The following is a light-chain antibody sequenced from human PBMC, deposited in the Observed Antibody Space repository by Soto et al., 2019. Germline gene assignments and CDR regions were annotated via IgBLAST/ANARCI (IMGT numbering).Light chain of an antibody. Sequence: QSALTQPACVSGSPGQSITISCTGTSSNVGTYNLVSWYQHHPGKAPKLMIYEGSRRPSGVSYRFSGSKSGNTASLTISGLQAEDESDYYCCSYAGNNTLIFGGGTKLTVL. CDR2: EGS. V-gene: IGLV2-23*01. J-gene: IGLJ2*01. CDR3: CSYAGNNTLI. CDR1: SSNVGTYNL.